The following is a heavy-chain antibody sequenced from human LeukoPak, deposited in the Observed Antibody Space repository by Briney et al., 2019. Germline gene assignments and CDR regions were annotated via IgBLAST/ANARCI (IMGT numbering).Heavy chain of an antibody. CDR2: IYHSGST. D-gene: IGHD4-11*01. CDR3: ARETSNLDAFDI. J-gene: IGHJ3*02. V-gene: IGHV4-30-2*01. Sequence: SQTLSLTCAVSGGSISSGGYSWSWIRQPPGKGLEWIGYIYHSGSTYYNPSLKSRVTISVDRSKNQFSLKLSSVTAADTAVYYCARETSNLDAFDIWGQGTMVTVSS. CDR1: GGSISSGGYS.